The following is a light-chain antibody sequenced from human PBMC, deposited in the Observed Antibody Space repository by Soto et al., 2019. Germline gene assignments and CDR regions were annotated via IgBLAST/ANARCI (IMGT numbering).Light chain of an antibody. Sequence: DIQMTQSPSSLSASVGDRVTITCRASQSISRYLNWYQQKPGTAPKLLIYAASSLQSGVPSRFRASGSGTDFPLSISSLQPEDFATHYCQQGDSVPATFGGGTRVEIK. CDR3: QQGDSVPAT. V-gene: IGKV1-39*01. J-gene: IGKJ4*01. CDR2: AAS. CDR1: QSISRY.